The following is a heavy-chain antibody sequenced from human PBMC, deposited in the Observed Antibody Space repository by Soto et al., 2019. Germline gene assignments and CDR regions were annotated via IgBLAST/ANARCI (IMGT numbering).Heavy chain of an antibody. D-gene: IGHD3-10*01. CDR2: INAGNGNT. J-gene: IGHJ4*02. Sequence: QVQLVQSGAEVKKPGASVKVSCKASGYTFSNYLLHWVRQAPGQGLEWMGWINAGNGNTKYSQKFQGRVTFTRDTSARTAYIELSSLSSGDPAVYFCASPSYGSGSYYWGQGTLVIVSS. V-gene: IGHV1-3*01. CDR1: GYTFSNYL. CDR3: ASPSYGSGSYY.